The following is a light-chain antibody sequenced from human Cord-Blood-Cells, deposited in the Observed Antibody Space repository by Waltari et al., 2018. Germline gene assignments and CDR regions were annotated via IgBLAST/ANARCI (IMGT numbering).Light chain of an antibody. CDR2: EVS. V-gene: IGLV2-23*02. Sequence: QSARTQPASVSGSPGPSITISCTGTSSDVCSSNLLSWYHQHPGKAPKLMIDEVSKRPSGVSNRFSGSKSGNTASLTISGLQAEDEADYYCCSYAGSSTFVFGTGTKVTVL. CDR1: SSDVCSSNL. J-gene: IGLJ1*01. CDR3: CSYAGSSTFV.